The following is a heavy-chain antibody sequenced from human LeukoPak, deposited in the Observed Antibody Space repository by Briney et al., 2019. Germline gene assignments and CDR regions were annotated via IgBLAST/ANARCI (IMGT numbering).Heavy chain of an antibody. CDR1: GYTFTSYA. V-gene: IGHV1-3*01. CDR2: INAGNGNT. D-gene: IGHD3/OR15-3a*01. J-gene: IGHJ6*02. Sequence: ASVKVSCKASGYTFTSYAMHWVRQAPGQRLEWMGWINAGNGNTKYSQKFQGRVTITRDTSASTAYMELSSLRSEDTAVYYCAREIGHMDGMDVWGQGTTVTVSS. CDR3: AREIGHMDGMDV.